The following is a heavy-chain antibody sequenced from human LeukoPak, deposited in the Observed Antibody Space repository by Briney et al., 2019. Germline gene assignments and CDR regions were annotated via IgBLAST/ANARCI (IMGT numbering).Heavy chain of an antibody. CDR3: ARARYSGSYQTDFDY. J-gene: IGHJ4*02. CDR2: IYTSGST. D-gene: IGHD1-26*01. Sequence: SETLSLTCTVSGGSISSGSYYWSWIRQPAGKGLEWIGRIYTSGSTNYNPSLKSRVTISVDTSKNQFSLKLSSVTAADTAVYYCARARYSGSYQTDFDYWGQGTLVTVSS. V-gene: IGHV4-61*02. CDR1: GGSISSGSYY.